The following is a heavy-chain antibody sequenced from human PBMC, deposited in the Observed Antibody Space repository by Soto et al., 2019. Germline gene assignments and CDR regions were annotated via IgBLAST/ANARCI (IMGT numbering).Heavy chain of an antibody. CDR1: GFTYNIYA. D-gene: IGHD6-13*01. V-gene: IGHV3-23*01. Sequence: EVQLLESGEALVQPGGSLRLSCAASGFTYNIYAMSWVRQAPGKGLEWVSGISAGVIDTYYADSVKGRFTVSRDDSKYTLYLQMNSLRADDTAVYYCAKQFSSSTWYPFDHWGRGTLVTVSS. J-gene: IGHJ4*02. CDR3: AKQFSSSTWYPFDH. CDR2: ISAGVIDT.